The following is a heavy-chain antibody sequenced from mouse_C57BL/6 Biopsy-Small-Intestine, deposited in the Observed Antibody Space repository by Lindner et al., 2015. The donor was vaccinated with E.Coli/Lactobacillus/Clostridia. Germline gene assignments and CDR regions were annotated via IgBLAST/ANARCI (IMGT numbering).Heavy chain of an antibody. CDR2: INPGSGGT. CDR3: ATYGNFAY. D-gene: IGHD2-1*01. V-gene: IGHV1-54*01. Sequence: VQLQESGAELVRPGTSVKVSCKASGYAFSNFLIEWVKQRPGQGLEWIGVINPGSGGTDYNEKFKAKATLTADKSSTTAYIQLSSLTYEDSAVYFCATYGNFAYWGRRDSGHCLC. CDR1: GYAFSNFL. J-gene: IGHJ3*01.